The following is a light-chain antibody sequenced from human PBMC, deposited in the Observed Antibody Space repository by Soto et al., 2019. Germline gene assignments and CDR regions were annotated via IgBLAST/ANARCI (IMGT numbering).Light chain of an antibody. V-gene: IGKV3D-20*02. CDR3: QQRSNWPRT. J-gene: IGKJ1*01. CDR2: GAS. CDR1: QSVSSNY. Sequence: EIVLTQSPGTLSFSPGERATLSCWASQSVSSNYLAWYQQKPGQAPRLLIYGASSRATGIPARFSGSGSGTDFTLAISSLEPEDFAVYYCQQRSNWPRTFGQGTKVDI.